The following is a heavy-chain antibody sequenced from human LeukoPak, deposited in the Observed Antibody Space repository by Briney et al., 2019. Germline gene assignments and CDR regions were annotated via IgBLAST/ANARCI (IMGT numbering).Heavy chain of an antibody. CDR3: ARSSSPTNRYYYYYMDV. CDR1: GGSISSYY. J-gene: IGHJ6*03. Sequence: YPSETLSLTCTVSGGSISSYYWSWIRQPPGKGLEWIGYIYYSGSTNYNPSLKSRVTISVDTSKNQFSLKLSSVTAADTAVYYCARSSSPTNRYYYYYMDVWGKGTTVTVSS. D-gene: IGHD6-6*01. CDR2: IYYSGST. V-gene: IGHV4-59*01.